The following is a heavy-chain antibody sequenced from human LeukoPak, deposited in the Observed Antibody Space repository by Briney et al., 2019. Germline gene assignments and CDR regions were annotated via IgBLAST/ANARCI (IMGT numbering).Heavy chain of an antibody. D-gene: IGHD5-12*01. CDR1: GGSFSGYY. CDR3: ARGHVDIVATIVTKGLLFDY. V-gene: IGHV4-34*01. Sequence: SETLSLTCAVYGGSFSGYYWSWIGQPPGKGLEWIGEIDHSGSTNYNPSLKSRVTISVDTSKNQFSLKLSSVTAADTAVYYCARGHVDIVATIVTKGLLFDYWGQGTLVTVSS. CDR2: IDHSGST. J-gene: IGHJ4*02.